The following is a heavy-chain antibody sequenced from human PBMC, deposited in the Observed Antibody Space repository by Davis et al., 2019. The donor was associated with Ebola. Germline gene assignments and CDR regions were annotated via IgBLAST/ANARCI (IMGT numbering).Heavy chain of an antibody. D-gene: IGHD1-26*01. CDR3: ARNPGGANGMDV. Sequence: GESLKISCAASGFTFSSYWMHWVRQAPGKGLVWVSRINSDGSSTSYADSVKGRFTISRDNAKNTLYLQMNSLRAEDTAVYYCARNPGGANGMDVWGQGTLVTVSS. V-gene: IGHV3-74*01. CDR2: INSDGSST. CDR1: GFTFSSYW. J-gene: IGHJ6*02.